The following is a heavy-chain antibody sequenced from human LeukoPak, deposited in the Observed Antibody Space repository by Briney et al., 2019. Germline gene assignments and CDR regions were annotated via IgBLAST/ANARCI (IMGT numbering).Heavy chain of an antibody. CDR3: ASDLGGRSDY. CDR1: GGSTSSQF. V-gene: IGHV4-59*11. CDR2: IYHGGST. J-gene: IGHJ4*02. D-gene: IGHD2-15*01. Sequence: SETLSLTCAVSGGSTSSQFWSWIRQVPGKGLGCIGHIYHGGSTNYNPSLESRVTISFDTSKNQFSLKLTSVTAADTAMYYCASDLGGRSDYWGQGTLVTVSS.